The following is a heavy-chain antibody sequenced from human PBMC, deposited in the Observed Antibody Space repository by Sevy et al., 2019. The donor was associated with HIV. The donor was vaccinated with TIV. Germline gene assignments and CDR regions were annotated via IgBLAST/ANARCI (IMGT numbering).Heavy chain of an antibody. CDR1: GGSIGSYY. J-gene: IGHJ5*02. CDR3: ARDIPKGNWFDP. D-gene: IGHD2-21*01. Sequence: SETLSLTCTVSGGSIGSYYWSWIRQPPGKGLEWIGYIYYSGSTNYNPSLKSRVTISVDTSKNQFSLKLSSVTAADTTVYYCARDIPKGNWFDPWGQGTLVTVSS. V-gene: IGHV4-59*13. CDR2: IYYSGST.